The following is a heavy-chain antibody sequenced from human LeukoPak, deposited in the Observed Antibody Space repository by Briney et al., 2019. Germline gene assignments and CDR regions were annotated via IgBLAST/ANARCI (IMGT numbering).Heavy chain of an antibody. Sequence: GGSLRLSCAASGFTFSSYGMHWVRQAPGKGLEWVAFIRYDGSNKYYADSVKGRFTISRDNSKNTLYLQMNSLRAEDTAVYYCAKPQSLLRHQPGDKNMDVWGKGTTVTVSS. CDR1: GFTFSSYG. CDR2: IRYDGSNK. D-gene: IGHD1-14*01. J-gene: IGHJ6*03. V-gene: IGHV3-30*02. CDR3: AKPQSLLRHQPGDKNMDV.